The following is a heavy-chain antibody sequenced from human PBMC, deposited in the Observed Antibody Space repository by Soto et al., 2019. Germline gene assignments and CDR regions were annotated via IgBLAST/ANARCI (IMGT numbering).Heavy chain of an antibody. J-gene: IGHJ5*02. D-gene: IGHD1-26*01. CDR1: GGSFSGYY. CDR2: INHSGST. CDR3: ATQEVGGSYVYTFDP. Sequence: SETLSLTCAVYGGSFSGYYWTWIRQPPGTGLEWIGEINHSGSTNYNPSLKSRVTISVDTSKNQFSLKLSSVTAADTAVYYCATQEVGGSYVYTFDPWGQGTLVTSPQ. V-gene: IGHV4-34*01.